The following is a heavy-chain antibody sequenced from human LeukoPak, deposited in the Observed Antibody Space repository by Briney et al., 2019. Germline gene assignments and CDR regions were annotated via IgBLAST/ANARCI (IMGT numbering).Heavy chain of an antibody. CDR3: ARASSGWYWRDAFDI. J-gene: IGHJ3*02. CDR2: IYYSGGT. V-gene: IGHV4-31*03. D-gene: IGHD6-19*01. Sequence: SQTLSLTCTVSGGSISSGGYYWSWIRQHPGKGLEWIGYIYYSGGTYYNPSLKSRVAMSVDTSQNQFSLKLNSVTAADTAVYYCARASSGWYWRDAFDIWGQGTMVTVSS. CDR1: GGSISSGGYY.